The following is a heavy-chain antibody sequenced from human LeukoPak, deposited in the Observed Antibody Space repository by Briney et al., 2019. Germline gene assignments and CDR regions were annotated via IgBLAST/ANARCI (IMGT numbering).Heavy chain of an antibody. V-gene: IGHV3-74*01. CDR1: GFTFNTYC. CDR2: ICPDGTVT. J-gene: IGHJ4*02. CDR3: VRDFRSADY. Sequence: SGGSLRLSCAGSGFTFNTYCMHWVRQAPGKGPMWVSRICPDGTVTNYADSVKARFIISRDNARNTVYLQMNSLRVEDTAVYYCVRDFRSADYWGQGTLVTVSS.